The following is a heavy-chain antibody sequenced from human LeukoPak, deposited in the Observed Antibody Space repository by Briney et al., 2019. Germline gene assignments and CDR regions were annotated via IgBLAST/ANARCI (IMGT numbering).Heavy chain of an antibody. Sequence: SETLSLTCTVSGGSIISYYWTWIRQPPGKGLEWIGYIYYSGSTNYNPSLKSRVTISVDTSKNQFSLKLSSGTAADTAVYYCARAASNYEQWFNPWGQGTLVTVSS. J-gene: IGHJ5*02. CDR1: GGSIISYY. D-gene: IGHD4-11*01. CDR3: ARAASNYEQWFNP. CDR2: IYYSGST. V-gene: IGHV4-59*01.